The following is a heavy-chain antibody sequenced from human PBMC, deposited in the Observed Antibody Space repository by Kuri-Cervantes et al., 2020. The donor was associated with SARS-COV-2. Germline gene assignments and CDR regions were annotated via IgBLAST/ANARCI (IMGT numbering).Heavy chain of an antibody. Sequence: LALICSASGFTFRSYCMHWVPQAPGKGLEWGAVIPYDGSNKYYADSVKGRFTISRDNSKNTLYMQMNSLRAEETAVYYCARDQGLYSSSSHPEGYYYGMDVWGQGTTVTVSS. CDR3: ARDQGLYSSSSHPEGYYYGMDV. D-gene: IGHD6-6*01. J-gene: IGHJ6*02. CDR2: IPYDGSNK. CDR1: GFTFRSYC. V-gene: IGHV3-30*03.